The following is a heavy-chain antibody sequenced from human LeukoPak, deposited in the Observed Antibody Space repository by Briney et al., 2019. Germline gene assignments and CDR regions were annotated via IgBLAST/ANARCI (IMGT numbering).Heavy chain of an antibody. CDR3: ARAPPDTAMVEYFDY. Sequence: PSETLSLTCTVSGGSISSYYWSWIRQPAGKGLAWIGRIYTSGSTNYNPSLKSRVTMSVDTSKNQFSLKLSSVTAADTAVYYCARAPPDTAMVEYFDYWGQGTLVTVSS. D-gene: IGHD5-18*01. CDR2: IYTSGST. J-gene: IGHJ4*02. CDR1: GGSISSYY. V-gene: IGHV4-4*07.